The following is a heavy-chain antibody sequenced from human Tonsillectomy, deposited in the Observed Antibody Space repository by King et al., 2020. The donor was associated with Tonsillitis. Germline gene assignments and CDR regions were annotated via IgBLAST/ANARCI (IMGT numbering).Heavy chain of an antibody. Sequence: VQLVESGGGLVQPGRSLRLPCAAPGFTFDDYAMHWVRQAPGKGLEWVSGISWKSDRIAFADSVKGRFTISRDTATNSVYLQMDSLRVEDSALYYCAKGCVLAVPGLFLDYFDYWGQGVLVTVSS. D-gene: IGHD6-19*01. CDR3: AKGCVLAVPGLFLDYFDY. V-gene: IGHV3-9*01. CDR1: GFTFDDYA. CDR2: ISWKSDRI. J-gene: IGHJ4*02.